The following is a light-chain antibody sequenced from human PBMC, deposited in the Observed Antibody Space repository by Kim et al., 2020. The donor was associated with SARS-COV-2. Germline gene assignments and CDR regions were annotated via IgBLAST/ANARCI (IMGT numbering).Light chain of an antibody. CDR1: QGISYY. V-gene: IGKV1-16*02. CDR3: QQYNTHPYT. CDR2: AAS. Sequence: SAAVGDSVTCMCRESQGISYYCACLQQRPANAPKSLIYAASSLQSGVPSNFSGRGSGTDLTLTSSSLQPEDFATYYCQQYNTHPYTFGQGTKLEI. J-gene: IGKJ2*01.